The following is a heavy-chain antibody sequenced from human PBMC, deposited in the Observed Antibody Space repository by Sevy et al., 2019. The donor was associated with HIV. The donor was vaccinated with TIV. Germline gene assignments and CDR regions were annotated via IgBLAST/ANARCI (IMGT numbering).Heavy chain of an antibody. D-gene: IGHD1-26*01. CDR2: TSYDGSHK. Sequence: GGCLRLSCAASGFIFSNFAMHWVRQAPGKGLERVAVTSYDGSHKYYADSVKGRFTVSRDNSRNILSLEMNSLRRDDTAVYYCARGENNDEFFQYWGQGTLVHVSS. V-gene: IGHV3-30*01. J-gene: IGHJ1*01. CDR1: GFIFSNFA. CDR3: ARGENNDEFFQY.